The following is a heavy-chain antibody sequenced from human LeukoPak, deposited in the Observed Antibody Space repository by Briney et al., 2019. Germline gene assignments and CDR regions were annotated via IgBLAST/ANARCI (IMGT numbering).Heavy chain of an antibody. Sequence: PGGSLRLSCAASGFTFSSYAMNWVRQAPGKRLEWVSYISGSGTDIHYADSVKGRFTVSRDHAENSLYLQMNSLRDEDTAVYCCAKIGSSGYAECMDHWGQGTLVTVSS. J-gene: IGHJ4*02. CDR3: AKIGSSGYAECMDH. V-gene: IGHV3-48*02. D-gene: IGHD3-3*01. CDR2: ISGSGTDI. CDR1: GFTFSSYA.